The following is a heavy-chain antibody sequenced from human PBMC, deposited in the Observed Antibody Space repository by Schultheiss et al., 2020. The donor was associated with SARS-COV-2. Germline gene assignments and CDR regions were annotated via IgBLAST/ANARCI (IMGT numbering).Heavy chain of an antibody. CDR3: AKDLMASVGAYDAFDI. D-gene: IGHD1-26*01. CDR1: GFTFSSYG. CDR2: ISYDGSNK. V-gene: IGHV3-30*18. J-gene: IGHJ3*02. Sequence: GESLKISCAASGFTFSSYGMHWVRQAPGKGLEWVAVISYDGSNKYYADSVKGRFTISRDNSKNTLYLQMKSLRAEDTAVYYCAKDLMASVGAYDAFDIWGQGTMVTVSS.